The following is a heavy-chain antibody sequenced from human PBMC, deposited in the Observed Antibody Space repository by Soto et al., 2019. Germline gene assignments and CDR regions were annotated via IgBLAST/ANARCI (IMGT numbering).Heavy chain of an antibody. D-gene: IGHD3-22*01. Sequence: EVQLVESGGGLVQPGGSLRLSCAASGFTFSSYEMNWVRQAPGKGLEWISYITSGGSTIYYADSVKGRFTISRDNAKNSLYLQMNSLRAEDTAVYYCARAPSTDNSAVAYWGQGTLVTVSS. J-gene: IGHJ4*02. V-gene: IGHV3-48*03. CDR1: GFTFSSYE. CDR3: ARAPSTDNSAVAY. CDR2: ITSGGSTI.